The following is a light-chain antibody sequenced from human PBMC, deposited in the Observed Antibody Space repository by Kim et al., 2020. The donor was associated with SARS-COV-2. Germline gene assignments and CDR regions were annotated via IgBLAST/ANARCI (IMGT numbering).Light chain of an antibody. CDR3: QQRSNWPLT. CDR1: QGVSSY. V-gene: IGKV3-11*01. Sequence: LSPGERATLSCRASQGVSSYLAWYQQKPGQAPRLLIYDASNRATGIPARFSGSGSGTDFTLTISSLEPEDFAVYYCQQRSNWPLTFGPGTKVDIK. J-gene: IGKJ3*01. CDR2: DAS.